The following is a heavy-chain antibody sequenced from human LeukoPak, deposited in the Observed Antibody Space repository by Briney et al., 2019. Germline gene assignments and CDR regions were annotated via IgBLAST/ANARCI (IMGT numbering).Heavy chain of an antibody. Sequence: ASVKVSCKASGGTFSSYAISWVRQAPGQGLEWMGGIIPIFGTANYAQKFQGRVTITADESTSTAYMELSSLRSEDTAVYYCASEKATRGNYYYYIDVWGEGTTVTISS. CDR1: GGTFSSYA. CDR2: IIPIFGTA. D-gene: IGHD5-24*01. CDR3: ASEKATRGNYYYYIDV. V-gene: IGHV1-69*13. J-gene: IGHJ6*03.